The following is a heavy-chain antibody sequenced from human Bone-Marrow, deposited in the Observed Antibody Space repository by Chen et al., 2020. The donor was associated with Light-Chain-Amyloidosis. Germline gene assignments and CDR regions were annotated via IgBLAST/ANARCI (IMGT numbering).Heavy chain of an antibody. D-gene: IGHD1-20*01. V-gene: IGHV3-74*01. Sequence: EVRLVESGGGLVQPGGSLRLSCAASGFTFSSYWIHWVRQAQGKGLVWVSRIMSDGSSTSYADSVNGRFTISRDNAKNTLYLQMSSLRAEDTAVYYCTTQGVITGMRYWGQGTLVTVSS. J-gene: IGHJ4*02. CDR2: IMSDGSST. CDR3: TTQGVITGMRY. CDR1: GFTFSSYW.